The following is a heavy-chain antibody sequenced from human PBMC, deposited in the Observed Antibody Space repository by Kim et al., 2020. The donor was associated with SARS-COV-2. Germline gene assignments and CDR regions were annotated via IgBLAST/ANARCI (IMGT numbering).Heavy chain of an antibody. J-gene: IGHJ4*02. D-gene: IGHD3-10*01. CDR3: ARGDSGSYYTD. Sequence: GESLKISCKGSGYSFISFWIAWVRQMPGKGLEWMGIIYPGDSETRYSPSFQGQVTISVDKSISNAFLQWSSLKASDTAMYYCARGDSGSYYTDWGQGTLVTVSS. CDR1: GYSFISFW. V-gene: IGHV5-51*01. CDR2: IYPGDSET.